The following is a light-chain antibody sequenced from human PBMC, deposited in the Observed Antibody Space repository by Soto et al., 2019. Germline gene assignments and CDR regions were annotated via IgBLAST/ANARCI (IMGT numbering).Light chain of an antibody. CDR3: LQDYNYPRT. J-gene: IGKJ1*01. CDR1: QGIRND. CDR2: AAS. V-gene: IGKV1-6*01. Sequence: AIQMTQSTSSLSASVGDRVTITCRASQGIRNDLGWYQQKPGKAPKLLIYAASSLQSGVPSRFMGSGSGTDFTLTISSLQPEDFATYYCLQDYNYPRTFGQGTKVDIK.